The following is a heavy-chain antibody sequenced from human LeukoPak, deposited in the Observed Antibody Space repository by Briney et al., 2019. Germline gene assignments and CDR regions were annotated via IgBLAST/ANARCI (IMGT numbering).Heavy chain of an antibody. CDR2: IYYSGSA. CDR3: ARRRGKDFDS. D-gene: IGHD3-16*01. CDR1: GGSISSSSYY. J-gene: IGHJ4*02. Sequence: SETLSLTCTVSGGSISSSSYYWGWIRQPPEKGLEWIGSIYYSGSAYYNPSLKSRVTISVDTSNNQFSLKLSSVTAADTAVYYCARRRGKDFDSWGQGTLVTVSS. V-gene: IGHV4-39*01.